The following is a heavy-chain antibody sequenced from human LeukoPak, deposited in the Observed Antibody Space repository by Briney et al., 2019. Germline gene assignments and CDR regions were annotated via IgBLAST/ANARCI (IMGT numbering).Heavy chain of an antibody. J-gene: IGHJ3*02. V-gene: IGHV3-7*01. CDR3: ASYSSGHLYAFDI. D-gene: IGHD3-22*01. CDR1: GFTFTSYW. Sequence: GGSLRLSCAASGFTFTSYWMSWVRQAPGKGLEWVANIKQDGSEKYYVDSVKGRFTISRDSAKNSLYLQMNSLRAEDTAVYYCASYSSGHLYAFDIWGQGTMVTVSS. CDR2: IKQDGSEK.